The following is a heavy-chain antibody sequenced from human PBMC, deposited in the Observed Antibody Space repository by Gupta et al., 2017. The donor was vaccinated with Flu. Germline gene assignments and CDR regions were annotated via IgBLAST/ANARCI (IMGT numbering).Heavy chain of an antibody. V-gene: IGHV3-15*05. J-gene: IGHJ4*02. CDR2: IKSQADGGTV. CDR1: AW. D-gene: IGHD6-13*01. Sequence: AWISWVRQAPGKGLEWVGPIKSQADGGTVHYAAPVRDRFTVSRDDSQNIVYVQMNSLKIEDSGVYYCTTGQLWGQGTPVTVSS. CDR3: TTGQL.